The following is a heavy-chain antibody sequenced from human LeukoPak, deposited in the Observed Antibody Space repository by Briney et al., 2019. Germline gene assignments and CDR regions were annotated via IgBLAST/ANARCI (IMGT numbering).Heavy chain of an antibody. CDR1: GGTFSSYA. Sequence: SVKVSCKASGGTFSSYAISWVRQAPGQGLEWMGGIIPIFGTANYAQKFQGRVTITADESTSTAYMELSSLRSEDTAVYYCARSSSGYSSGWYYFDYWGQGTLVTVSS. J-gene: IGHJ4*02. CDR2: IIPIFGTA. D-gene: IGHD6-19*01. V-gene: IGHV1-69*01. CDR3: ARSSSGYSSGWYYFDY.